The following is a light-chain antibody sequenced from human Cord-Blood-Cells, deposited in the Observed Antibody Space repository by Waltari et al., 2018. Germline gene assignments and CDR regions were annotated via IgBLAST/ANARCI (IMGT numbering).Light chain of an antibody. CDR2: AAS. Sequence: DIQMTQSPSSLSASVGDRVTITCRASQSISSYLNWYQQKPGKAPKLLIYAASRLQSGVPSRFSGSESATDFTLTISSLQTEDFATYYCQQSYSTPWTFGQGTKVEIK. V-gene: IGKV1-39*01. CDR3: QQSYSTPWT. CDR1: QSISSY. J-gene: IGKJ1*01.